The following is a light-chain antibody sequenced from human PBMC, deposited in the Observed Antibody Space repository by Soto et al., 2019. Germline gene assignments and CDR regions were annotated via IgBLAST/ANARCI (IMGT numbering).Light chain of an antibody. CDR1: SSDVGGYDY. Sequence: QSVLTQPASVSGSPGQSITISCTGTSSDVGGYDYVSWYQHYPGKAPKLLIYEVINRPSGVSHRFSGSKSGNTASLTISGLQTEDEADYYCSSFTSRFTFVFGTGTKLTVL. V-gene: IGLV2-14*01. CDR3: SSFTSRFTFV. J-gene: IGLJ1*01. CDR2: EVI.